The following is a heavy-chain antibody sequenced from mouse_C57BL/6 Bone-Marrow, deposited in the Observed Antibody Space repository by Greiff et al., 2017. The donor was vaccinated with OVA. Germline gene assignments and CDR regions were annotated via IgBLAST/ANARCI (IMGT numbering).Heavy chain of an antibody. Sequence: QVQLQQSGAELMKPGASVKLSCTATGYTFTGYWIEWVKQRPGHGLEWIGEILPGSGSTNYNEKFKGKAPFTADTSSTTAYMQLSSLTTEDYAIYFSARYYDYDGYYAMDYWGQGTSVTVSS. CDR3: ARYYDYDGYYAMDY. J-gene: IGHJ4*01. V-gene: IGHV1-9*01. CDR1: GYTFTGYW. D-gene: IGHD2-4*01. CDR2: ILPGSGST.